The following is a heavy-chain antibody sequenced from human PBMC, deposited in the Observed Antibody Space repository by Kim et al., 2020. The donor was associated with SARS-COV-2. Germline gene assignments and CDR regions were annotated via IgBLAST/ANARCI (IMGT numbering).Heavy chain of an antibody. CDR3: ARDRGNFDGSGSYDY. J-gene: IGHJ4*02. V-gene: IGHV1-3*01. D-gene: IGHD3-10*01. Sequence: QKFQGRVTITRDTSASTAYMELSSLRSEDTAVYYCARDRGNFDGSGSYDYWGQGTLVTVSS.